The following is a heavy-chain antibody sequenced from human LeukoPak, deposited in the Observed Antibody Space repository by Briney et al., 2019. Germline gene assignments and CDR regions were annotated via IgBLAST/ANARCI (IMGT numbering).Heavy chain of an antibody. J-gene: IGHJ5*02. CDR1: GVSTTSSNHF. D-gene: IGHD6-6*01. V-gene: IGHV4-39*07. CDR3: AREGDSSSSGNHWFGP. Sequence: SETLSLTCTVSGVSTTSSNHFWGWIRQPPGKGLEWIGTIYYSGRPFYNPSLKSRVTISVDASKNQFSLQLNSVAAADTAVYYCAREGDSSSSGNHWFGPWGQGALVTVSS. CDR2: IYYSGRP.